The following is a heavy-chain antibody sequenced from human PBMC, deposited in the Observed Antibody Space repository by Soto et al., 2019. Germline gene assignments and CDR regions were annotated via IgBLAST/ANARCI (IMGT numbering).Heavy chain of an antibody. D-gene: IGHD6-6*01. CDR1: GFTFSSYS. Sequence: EVQLVESGGGLVQPGGSLRLSCAASGFTFSSYSMNWVRQAPGKGLEWVSYISSSSSTIYYADSVKGRFTISRDNAKNSLYLQRNSLRDEDTAVYYCARAGFPPYRSSSAHYYGMDVWGQGTTVTVSS. V-gene: IGHV3-48*02. CDR3: ARAGFPPYRSSSAHYYGMDV. CDR2: ISSSSSTI. J-gene: IGHJ6*02.